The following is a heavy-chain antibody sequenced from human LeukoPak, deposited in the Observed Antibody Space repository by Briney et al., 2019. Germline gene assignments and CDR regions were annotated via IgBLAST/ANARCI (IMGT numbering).Heavy chain of an antibody. CDR1: GFTFSSYS. CDR3: ARDGGAVSEFDY. D-gene: IGHD6-19*01. V-gene: IGHV3-21*01. Sequence: GGSLRLSCAASGFTFSSYSMNWVRQAPGKGLEWVSSISSSSSYIYYADSVKGRFTISRGNAKNSLYLQMNSLRAEDTAVYYCARDGGAVSEFDYWGQGTLVTVSS. J-gene: IGHJ4*02. CDR2: ISSSSSYI.